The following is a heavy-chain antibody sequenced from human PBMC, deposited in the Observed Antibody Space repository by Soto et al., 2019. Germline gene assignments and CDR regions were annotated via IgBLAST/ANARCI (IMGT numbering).Heavy chain of an antibody. D-gene: IGHD1-26*01. V-gene: IGHV3-23*01. CDR1: GFAFNTYA. CDR3: AKDRSSSFDY. Sequence: GGSLRLSCAASGFAFNTYAMSWVRQAPGRGLEWVSALSGSGSSTYYADSVKGRFTISRDNSKNTLYLQMNSLRAEDTAIYYCAKDRSSSFDYWGQGTRVTVSS. J-gene: IGHJ4*02. CDR2: LSGSGSST.